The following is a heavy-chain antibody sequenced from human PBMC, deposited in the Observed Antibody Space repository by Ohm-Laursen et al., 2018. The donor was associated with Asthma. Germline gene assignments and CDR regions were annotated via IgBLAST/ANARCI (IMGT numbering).Heavy chain of an antibody. CDR2: GGSYYDGGLK. D-gene: IGHD3-3*01. V-gene: IGHV3-30-3*01. J-gene: IGHJ4*02. CDR1: RFTFRSYA. CDR3: ARDVMEWYLPAFDF. Sequence: SLRPSCSASRFTFRSYAVHWVRQAPGKGLEWVAVGGSYYDGGLKYYADSVNGRFTVSRDDSKNTLYLQMNSLRPDDTAVYYCARDVMEWYLPAFDFWGQGTLVTVSS.